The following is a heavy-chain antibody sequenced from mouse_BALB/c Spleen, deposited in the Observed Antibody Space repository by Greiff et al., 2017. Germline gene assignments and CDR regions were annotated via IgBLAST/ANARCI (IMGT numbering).Heavy chain of an antibody. J-gene: IGHJ2*01. V-gene: IGHV5-12-1*01. CDR2: ISSGGGST. CDR1: GFAFSSYD. D-gene: IGHD1-1*01. CDR3: ARQDYGSSYYFDY. Sequence: EVQRVESGGGLVKPGGSLKLSCAASGFAFSSYDMSWVRQTPEKRLEWVAYISSGGGSTYYPDTVKGRFTISRDNAKNTLYLQMSSLKSEDTAMYYCARQDYGSSYYFDYWGQGTTLTVSS.